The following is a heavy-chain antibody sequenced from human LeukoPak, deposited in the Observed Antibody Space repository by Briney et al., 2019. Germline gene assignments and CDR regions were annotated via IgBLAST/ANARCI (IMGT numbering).Heavy chain of an antibody. J-gene: IGHJ3*02. CDR1: GGSISSYY. Sequence: PSETLSLTCTVSGGSISSYYWSWIRQPPGKGLEWIGYIYYSGSTNYNPSLKSRVTISVDTSKNKFSLKLSSVTAADTAVYYCARAPSDAFDIWGQGTMVTVSS. CDR2: IYYSGST. V-gene: IGHV4-59*01. CDR3: ARAPSDAFDI.